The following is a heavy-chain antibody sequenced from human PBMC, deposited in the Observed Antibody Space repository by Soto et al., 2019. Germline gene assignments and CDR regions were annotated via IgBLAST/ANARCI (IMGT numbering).Heavy chain of an antibody. CDR2: LSYNGNT. J-gene: IGHJ4*02. CDR1: GGSISSSSYS. V-gene: IGHV4-39*01. D-gene: IGHD1-1*01. Sequence: SETLSLTCSVSGGSISSSSYSWGWIRQSSGAGLEWIGSLSYNGNTYYSPSLKGRVAISVDTSKNQFSLKLLSVTAADTAAYFCVRGLRWTRNFDFWGPGTLVTVSS. CDR3: VRGLRWTRNFDF.